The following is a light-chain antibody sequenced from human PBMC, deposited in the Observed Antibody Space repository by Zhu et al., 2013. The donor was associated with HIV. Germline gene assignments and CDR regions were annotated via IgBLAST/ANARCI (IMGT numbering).Light chain of an antibody. Sequence: EIVMTQSPATLSVSPGERATLSCRASQSLSSNYLAWYQQRPGLTPRLLIYAASSRATGIPDRFSGSGSGTDFTLTISRLETEDFAVYSCQQYSISPYTFGQGTKLEIK. CDR1: QSLSSNY. V-gene: IGKV3-20*01. CDR3: QQYSISPYT. CDR2: AAS. J-gene: IGKJ2*01.